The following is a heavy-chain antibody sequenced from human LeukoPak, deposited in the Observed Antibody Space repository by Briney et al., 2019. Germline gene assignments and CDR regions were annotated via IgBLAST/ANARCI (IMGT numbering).Heavy chain of an antibody. D-gene: IGHD3-10*01. CDR3: ARTYYYGSGIDY. CDR1: GGSISSSSYY. J-gene: IGHJ4*02. CDR2: IYYSGST. V-gene: IGHV4-39*01. Sequence: PSETLSLTCTVSGGSISSSSYYWGWIRQPPGKGLEWIGSIYYSGSTYYNPSLKSRVTISVDTSKNQFSLKLSSVTAADTAVYYCARTYYYGSGIDYWGQGTLVTVSS.